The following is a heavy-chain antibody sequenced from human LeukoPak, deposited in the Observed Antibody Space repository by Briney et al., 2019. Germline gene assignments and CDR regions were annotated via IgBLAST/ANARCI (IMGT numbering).Heavy chain of an antibody. V-gene: IGHV4-34*01. D-gene: IGHD2-2*01. CDR1: GGSFSAYY. CDR3: TVDTSLTAY. Sequence: KPSETLSLTCAVYGGSFSAYYWSWIRQPPGKGLEWIGEINHSGGTNYNPSLKSRVTISVDTSKNQFSLKLSSVTAADTAVYYCTVDTSLTAYWGRGTLVTVSS. J-gene: IGHJ4*02. CDR2: INHSGGT.